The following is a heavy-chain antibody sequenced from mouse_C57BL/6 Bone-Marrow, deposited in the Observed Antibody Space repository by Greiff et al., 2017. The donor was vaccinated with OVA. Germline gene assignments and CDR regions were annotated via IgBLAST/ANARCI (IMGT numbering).Heavy chain of an antibody. D-gene: IGHD2-14*01. Sequence: EVQLQQSGPELVKPGASVKISCKASGYTFTDYYMNWVKQSHGKSLEWIGDINPNNGGTSYNQKFKGKATLTVDKSSSTAYMELRSLTSEDSAVYYCASLRGYGYFDYWGQGTTLTVSS. J-gene: IGHJ2*01. CDR1: GYTFTDYY. CDR2: INPNNGGT. CDR3: ASLRGYGYFDY. V-gene: IGHV1-26*01.